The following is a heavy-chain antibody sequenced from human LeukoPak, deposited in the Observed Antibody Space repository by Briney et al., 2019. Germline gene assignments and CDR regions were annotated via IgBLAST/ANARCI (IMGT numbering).Heavy chain of an antibody. CDR2: IRGNGET. CDR3: AKASWVSRTDAVR. D-gene: IGHD3-16*01. V-gene: IGHV3-23*01. J-gene: IGHJ4*02. CDR1: GLSFSSFA. Sequence: GGSLRLSCAASGLSFSSFAMSWVRQGPARGLEWVSSIRGNGETFYADSVKDRFTLCSDSSRNTVYFHQNSLRGEDTAIYYCAKASWVSRTDAVRWGQGTVVSVFS.